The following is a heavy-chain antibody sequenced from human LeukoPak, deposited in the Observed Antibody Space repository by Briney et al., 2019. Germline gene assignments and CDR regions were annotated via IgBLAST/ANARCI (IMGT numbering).Heavy chain of an antibody. D-gene: IGHD2-2*02. J-gene: IGHJ3*02. CDR2: ISAYNGNT. CDR3: ARDRGYCRSSTCYTSDAFDI. V-gene: IGHV1-18*01. CDR1: GYTFTSYG. Sequence: ASVKVSCKASGYTFTSYGISWVRQAPGQGLEWMGWISAYNGNTNYAQKLQGRVTMTTDTSTSTAYMELRSLRSDDTAVYYCARDRGYCRSSTCYTSDAFDIWGQGTMVTVSS.